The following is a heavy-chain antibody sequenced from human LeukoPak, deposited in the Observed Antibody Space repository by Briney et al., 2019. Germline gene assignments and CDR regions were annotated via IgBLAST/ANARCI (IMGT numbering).Heavy chain of an antibody. J-gene: IGHJ4*02. CDR2: ISSSSSYI. D-gene: IGHD3-16*01. CDR1: GFTFSSYS. CDR3: ARSFWGSYWEPDY. V-gene: IGHV3-21*01. Sequence: GGSLRLSCAASGFTFSSYSMNWVRQAPGKGLEWVSSISSSSSYIYYADSVKGRFTISRDNAKSSLYLQMNSLRAEDTAVYYCARSFWGSYWEPDYWGQGTLVTVSS.